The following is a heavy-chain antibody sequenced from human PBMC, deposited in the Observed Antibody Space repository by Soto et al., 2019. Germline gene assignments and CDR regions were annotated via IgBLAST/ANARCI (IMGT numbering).Heavy chain of an antibody. J-gene: IGHJ4*02. CDR1: GFTLRIYV. D-gene: IGHD3-16*01. Sequence: QVQLVESGGGVVQPGTSLRLSCVGSGFTLRIYVIQWVRQAPGKGLEWVALRSYDGSNKYYDDSVKGRFTISRDNSRNTVDLQMDSLRLEDTALYYCARWGTTGGLDVWGQGTLVSVSS. CDR3: ARWGTTGGLDV. CDR2: RSYDGSNK. V-gene: IGHV3-30*19.